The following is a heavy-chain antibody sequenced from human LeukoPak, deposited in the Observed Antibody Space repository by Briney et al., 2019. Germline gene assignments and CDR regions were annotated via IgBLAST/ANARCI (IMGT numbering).Heavy chain of an antibody. D-gene: IGHD1-14*01. V-gene: IGHV4-30-4*08. CDR3: ARLMLDCTGNVCHTDYFDF. Sequence: SQTLSLTCTVSGDSIRNNYYWSWIRQPPGKGMEWIGYIYHSGNTYYNPFPESRVGISVDASKNQFSLKVNSVTAADTAVYYCARLMLDCTGNVCHTDYFDFWGQGTLVTVSS. J-gene: IGHJ4*02. CDR2: IYHSGNT. CDR1: GDSIRNNYY.